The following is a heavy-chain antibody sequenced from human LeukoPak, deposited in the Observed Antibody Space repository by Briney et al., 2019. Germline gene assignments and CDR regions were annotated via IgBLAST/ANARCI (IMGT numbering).Heavy chain of an antibody. CDR3: AGGQWLAVFDY. CDR1: GFTFSSYS. Sequence: PGVSLRLSCAASGFTFSSYSMNWVRQAPGKGLEWVSYISSSSSTIYYADSVKGRFTISRDNAKNSLYLQMNSPRAEDTAVYYCAGGQWLAVFDYWGQGTLVTVSS. V-gene: IGHV3-48*01. CDR2: ISSSSSTI. J-gene: IGHJ4*02. D-gene: IGHD6-19*01.